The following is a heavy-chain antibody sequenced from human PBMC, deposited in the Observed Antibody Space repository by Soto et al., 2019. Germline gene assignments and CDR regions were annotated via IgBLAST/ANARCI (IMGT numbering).Heavy chain of an antibody. Sequence: SQTLSLTCALSGDSVSSSSTAWKWIRQSPSRGLEWLGRTYYRSKWYNDYAVSVKSRITINPDTSKNQFSLQLNAVSPEDTAVYYCTRGTAAAGYNYWGQGTLVTVSS. CDR3: TRGTAAAGYNY. V-gene: IGHV6-1*01. CDR1: GDSVSSSSTA. CDR2: TYYRSKWYN. J-gene: IGHJ4*02. D-gene: IGHD6-13*01.